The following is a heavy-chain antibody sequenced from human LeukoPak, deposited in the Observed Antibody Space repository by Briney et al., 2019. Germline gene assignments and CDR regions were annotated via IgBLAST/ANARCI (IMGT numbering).Heavy chain of an antibody. V-gene: IGHV3-21*01. CDR3: ARYREGANLNDAFDI. J-gene: IGHJ3*02. Sequence: PGGSLRLSCAASGFTFSSYTMNWFRQAPGKGLEWVSSISSSSSYIYYADSVKGRFTISRDDAKNSLYLQMNSLRAEDTAVYYCARYREGANLNDAFDIWGQGTMVTVSS. CDR1: GFTFSSYT. CDR2: ISSSSSYI. D-gene: IGHD1-26*01.